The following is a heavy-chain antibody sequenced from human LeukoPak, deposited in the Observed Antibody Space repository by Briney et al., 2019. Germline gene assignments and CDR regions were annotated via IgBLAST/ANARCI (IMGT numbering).Heavy chain of an antibody. CDR2: IYYSGST. J-gene: IGHJ3*02. V-gene: IGHV4-59*01. Sequence: SETLSPTGTVSGGSISSYYWSWIRQPPGKGLEWIGYIYYSGSTNYNPSLKSRVTISLDTSKNQFSLKLSSVTAADTAVYYCARAAAYYDILTGYYSDAFDIWGQGTMVTVSS. D-gene: IGHD3-9*01. CDR3: ARAAAYYDILTGYYSDAFDI. CDR1: GGSISSYY.